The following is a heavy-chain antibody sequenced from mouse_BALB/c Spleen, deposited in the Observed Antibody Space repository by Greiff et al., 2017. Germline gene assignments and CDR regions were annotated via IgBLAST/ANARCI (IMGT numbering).Heavy chain of an antibody. Sequence: EVQLQQSGPSLVKPSQTLSLTCSVTGDSITSGYWNWIRKFPGNKLEYMGYISYSGSTYYNPSLKSRISITRDTSKNQYYLQLNSVTTEDTATYYCAKGYGSSTYAMDYWGQGTSVTVSS. J-gene: IGHJ4*01. CDR2: ISYSGST. D-gene: IGHD1-1*01. V-gene: IGHV3-8*02. CDR3: AKGYGSSTYAMDY. CDR1: GDSITSGY.